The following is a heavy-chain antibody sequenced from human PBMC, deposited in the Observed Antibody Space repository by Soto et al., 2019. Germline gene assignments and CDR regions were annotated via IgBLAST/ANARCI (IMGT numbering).Heavy chain of an antibody. CDR1: GGSVSSGDYY. D-gene: IGHD2-15*01. Sequence: PSETLSLTCTVSGGSVSSGDYYWSWIRQHPGKGLEWIGDIYNSGSTYYNPSLKSRVSISVDTSKNQFSLKLSSVTAADTAVYYCARHRRDLRGGRTSYYFDYWGQGTLVNVSS. J-gene: IGHJ4*02. CDR3: ARHRRDLRGGRTSYYFDY. CDR2: IYNSGST. V-gene: IGHV4-31*03.